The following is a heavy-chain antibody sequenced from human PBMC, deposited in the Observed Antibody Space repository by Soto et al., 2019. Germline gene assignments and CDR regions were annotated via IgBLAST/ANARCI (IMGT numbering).Heavy chain of an antibody. CDR2: INSDGSST. D-gene: IGHD6-6*01. Sequence: PGGSLRLSCAASGFTFSSYWMHWVRQAPGKGLVWVSRINSDGSSTSYADSVKGRFTISRDNAKNTLYLQMNSLRAEDTAVYYCARGRYSSSFIYYYYGMDVWGQGTTVTVS. J-gene: IGHJ6*02. CDR1: GFTFSSYW. CDR3: ARGRYSSSFIYYYYGMDV. V-gene: IGHV3-74*01.